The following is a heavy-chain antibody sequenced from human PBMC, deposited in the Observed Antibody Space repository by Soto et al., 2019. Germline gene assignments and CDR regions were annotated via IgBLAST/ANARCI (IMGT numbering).Heavy chain of an antibody. V-gene: IGHV4-4*07. J-gene: IGHJ5*02. CDR1: CGSIISYY. Sequence: ASETLSLTCTFSCGSIISYYWSWIRQPAGKGLEWIGRIYTSGSTNYNPSLKSRVTMSVDTSKNQFSLKLSSVTAADTAVYYCARDRAAAAGNGWFDPWGQGTLVTVSS. CDR3: ARDRAAAAGNGWFDP. CDR2: IYTSGST. D-gene: IGHD6-13*01.